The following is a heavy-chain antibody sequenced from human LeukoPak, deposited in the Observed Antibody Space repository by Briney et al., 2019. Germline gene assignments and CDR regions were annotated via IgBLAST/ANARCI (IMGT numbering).Heavy chain of an antibody. CDR3: ARDPGGTWGFDY. Sequence: ASVKVSCKASGYTFTSHGLSWARQAPGHGLEWMGWISIYSGNTNYAQKFQDRISMTTDTSTSTAYMELGSLKSDDTAVYYCARDPGGTWGFDYWGQGALVTVSS. J-gene: IGHJ4*02. CDR2: ISIYSGNT. D-gene: IGHD7-27*01. CDR1: GYTFTSHG. V-gene: IGHV1-18*01.